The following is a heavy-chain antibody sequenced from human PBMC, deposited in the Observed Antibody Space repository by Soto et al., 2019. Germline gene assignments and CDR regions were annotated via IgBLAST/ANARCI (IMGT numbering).Heavy chain of an antibody. CDR1: EFSFSSYA. Sequence: GRSLILSWAASEFSFSSYAMHRTRQAAGKEMEGVSVISFDGTIIQDAESVNGRLIISRDNIKSTLYLQMNSLRGEDPAVYCCASSFDTITVYFDYWGQGTQVTVSS. D-gene: IGHD3-9*01. CDR2: ISFDGTII. CDR3: ASSFDTITVYFDY. J-gene: IGHJ4*02. V-gene: IGHV3-30-3*01.